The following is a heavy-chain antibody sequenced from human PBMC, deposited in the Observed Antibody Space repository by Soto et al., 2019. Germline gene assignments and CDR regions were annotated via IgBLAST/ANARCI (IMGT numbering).Heavy chain of an antibody. CDR3: AKTPTTVTNHDAFDI. CDR2: ISDNGSNE. CDR1: GFAFSSYG. D-gene: IGHD4-17*01. J-gene: IGHJ3*02. Sequence: GGSLRLSGAASGFAFSSYGMPGVSQAPGKGLDGLAVISDNGSNEYYGGSVKGRFTISRDNSKRTRCLQMNSLRAEDTAVYYCAKTPTTVTNHDAFDIWGQGTMVTVSS. V-gene: IGHV3-30*18.